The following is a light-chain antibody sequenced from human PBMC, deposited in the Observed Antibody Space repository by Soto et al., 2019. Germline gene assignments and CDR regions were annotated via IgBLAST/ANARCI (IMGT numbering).Light chain of an antibody. V-gene: IGKV3-15*01. CDR2: RAS. J-gene: IGKJ2*01. CDR1: QSISSN. Sequence: VMTQSPATLSVSPGERATLSCRASQSISSNLAWYQQKLGQAPRLFIFRASSRATGIPARFSGSGSGTEFNMTISSLQSEDFAVYYCQQYNNWPYTFGQGTKLEIK. CDR3: QQYNNWPYT.